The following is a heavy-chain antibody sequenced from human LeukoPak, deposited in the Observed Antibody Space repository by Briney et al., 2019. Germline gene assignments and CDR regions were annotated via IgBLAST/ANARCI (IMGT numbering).Heavy chain of an antibody. Sequence: GASVKVSCKASGGTFSSYAISWVRRAPGQGLEWMGRIIPILGIANYAQKFQGRVTITADKSTSTAYMELSSLRSEDTAVYYCARDERSSSPPYNWFDPWGQGTLVTVSS. D-gene: IGHD6-13*01. CDR2: IIPILGIA. CDR3: ARDERSSSPPYNWFDP. CDR1: GGTFSSYA. J-gene: IGHJ5*02. V-gene: IGHV1-69*04.